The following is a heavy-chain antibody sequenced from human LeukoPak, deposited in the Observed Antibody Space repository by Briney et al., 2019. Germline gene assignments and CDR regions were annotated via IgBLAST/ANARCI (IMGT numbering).Heavy chain of an antibody. CDR2: INAGNGNT. Sequence: ASVMVSCKASGYTFTSYAMHWVRQAPGQRLEWMGWINAGNGNTKYSQKFQGRVTITRDTSASTAYMELSSLRSEDTAVYYCARPTAMATLGFDYWGQGTLVTVSS. CDR3: ARPTAMATLGFDY. J-gene: IGHJ4*02. V-gene: IGHV1-3*01. CDR1: GYTFTSYA. D-gene: IGHD5-18*01.